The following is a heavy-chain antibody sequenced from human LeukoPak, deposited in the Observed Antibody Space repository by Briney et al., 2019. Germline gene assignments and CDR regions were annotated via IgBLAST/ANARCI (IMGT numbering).Heavy chain of an antibody. J-gene: IGHJ4*02. CDR2: IRYDGSNT. D-gene: IGHD4-17*01. CDR1: GFIFSSYG. V-gene: IGHV3-30*02. CDR3: ARDRLHYGEYEKTLDY. Sequence: GGSLRLSCAASGFIFSSYGMHWVRQAPGKGLEWVAFIRYDGSNTYYADSVKGRFTISRDNSKNTLYLQMNSLRADDTAVYYCARDRLHYGEYEKTLDYWGQGTLVTVSS.